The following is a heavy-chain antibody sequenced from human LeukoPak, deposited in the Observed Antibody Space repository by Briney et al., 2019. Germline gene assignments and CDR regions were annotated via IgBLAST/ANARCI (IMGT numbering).Heavy chain of an antibody. CDR2: ISGSGGT. CDR3: AKHPSGGNFEY. V-gene: IGHV3-23*01. Sequence: GGSLRLSCAASGFTFNNYAMSWVRQAPGKGLEWVSAISGSGGTYYADSVKGRFIISRDNSKNTLYLKMNSLRAEDTAIYYCAKHPSGGNFEYWGQGPLVTVSS. D-gene: IGHD3-10*01. CDR1: GFTFNNYA. J-gene: IGHJ4*02.